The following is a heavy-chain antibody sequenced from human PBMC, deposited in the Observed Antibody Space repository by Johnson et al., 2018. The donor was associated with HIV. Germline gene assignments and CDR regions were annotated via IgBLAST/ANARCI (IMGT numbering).Heavy chain of an antibody. V-gene: IGHV3-20*04. CDR1: GFTFDDYG. Sequence: VQLVESGGGVVRPGGSLRLSCVASGFTFDDYGMSWVRQAPGKGLEWVSGINWNGGRTGYTDSVNGRFTISRDNARNSLYLQMNSLRAEDKALYYCARTLKWELGLPDWDAFDIWGQGTMVTVSS. CDR3: ARTLKWELGLPDWDAFDI. J-gene: IGHJ3*02. CDR2: INWNGGRT. D-gene: IGHD1-26*01.